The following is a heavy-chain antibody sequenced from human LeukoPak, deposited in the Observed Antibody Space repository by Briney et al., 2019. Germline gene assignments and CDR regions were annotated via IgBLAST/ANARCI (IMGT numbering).Heavy chain of an antibody. CDR2: IIPIFGTA. V-gene: IGHV1-69*05. CDR3: ASMSGGLLWFGGGWFDP. CDR1: GYTFTSYG. Sequence: SVKVSCKASGYTFTSYGISWVRQAPGQGLEWMGGIIPIFGTANYAQKFQGRVTITTDESTSTAYMELSSLRSEDTAVYYCASMSGGLLWFGGGWFDPWGQGTLVTVSS. D-gene: IGHD3-10*01. J-gene: IGHJ5*02.